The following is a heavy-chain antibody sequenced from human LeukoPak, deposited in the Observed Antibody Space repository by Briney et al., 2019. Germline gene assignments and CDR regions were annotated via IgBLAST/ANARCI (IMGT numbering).Heavy chain of an antibody. J-gene: IGHJ5*02. Sequence: ASVKVSCKASGYTFTSYGISWVRQAPGQGLEWMGWISAYNGNTNYAQKLQGRVTMTTDTSTSTAYMELRSLRSYDTAVYYCARVGDDYDILTNWFDPWGQGTLVTVSS. V-gene: IGHV1-18*04. CDR1: GYTFTSYG. CDR2: ISAYNGNT. D-gene: IGHD3-9*01. CDR3: ARVGDDYDILTNWFDP.